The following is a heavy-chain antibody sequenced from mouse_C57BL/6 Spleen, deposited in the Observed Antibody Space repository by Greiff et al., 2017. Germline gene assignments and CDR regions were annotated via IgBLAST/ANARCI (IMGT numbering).Heavy chain of an antibody. V-gene: IGHV1-22*01. CDR2: INPNNGGT. J-gene: IGHJ4*01. CDR3: ARYPIYYSNLYYYAMDY. D-gene: IGHD2-5*01. CDR1: GYTFTDYN. Sequence: EVKLMESGPELVKPGASVKMSCKASGYTFTDYNMHWVKQSHGKSLEWIGYINPNNGGTSYNQKFKGKATLTVNKSSSTAYMELRSLTSEDSAVYYCARYPIYYSNLYYYAMDYWGQGTSVTVSS.